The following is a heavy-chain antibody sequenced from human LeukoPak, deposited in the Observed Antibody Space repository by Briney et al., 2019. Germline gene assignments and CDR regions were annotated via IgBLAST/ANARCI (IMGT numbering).Heavy chain of an antibody. CDR3: ARSLFRTSGGYYYMDV. CDR2: MNPNSGNT. V-gene: IGHV1-8*01. D-gene: IGHD3/OR15-3a*01. Sequence: ASVKVSCKASGYTFTSYDINWVRQATGQGLEWMGWMNPNSGNTGYAQKFQGRVTITTGESTSTAYMELSSLRSEDTAVYYCARSLFRTSGGYYYMDVWDKGTAVTVSS. J-gene: IGHJ6*03. CDR1: GYTFTSYD.